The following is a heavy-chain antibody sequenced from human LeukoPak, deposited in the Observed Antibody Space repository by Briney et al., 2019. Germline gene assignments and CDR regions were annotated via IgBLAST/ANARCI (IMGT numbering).Heavy chain of an antibody. Sequence: PGGSLRLSCAASGFTFSSYSMNWVRQAPGKGLEWVSSISSSSSYIYYADSVKGRFTISRDNAKNSLYLQMNSLRAEDTAVYYCARALLVPSGSFDYWGQGTLVTVSS. D-gene: IGHD2-15*01. V-gene: IGHV3-21*01. CDR2: ISSSSSYI. CDR1: GFTFSSYS. J-gene: IGHJ4*02. CDR3: ARALLVPSGSFDY.